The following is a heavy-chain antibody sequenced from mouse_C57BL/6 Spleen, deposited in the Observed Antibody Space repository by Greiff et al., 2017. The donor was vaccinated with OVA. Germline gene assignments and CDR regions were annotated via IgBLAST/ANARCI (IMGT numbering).Heavy chain of an antibody. Sequence: EVKVEESGGGLVQPGGSLKLSCAASGFTFSDYGMAWVRQAPRKGPEWVAFISNLAYSIYYADTVTGRFTISRENAKNTLYLEMSSLRSEDTAMYYGARPESSGSVGARDYWVKEPQSPSPQ. D-gene: IGHD3-2*02. CDR1: GFTFSDYG. CDR3: ARPESSGSVGARDY. V-gene: IGHV5-15*04. CDR2: ISNLAYSI. J-gene: IGHJ4*01.